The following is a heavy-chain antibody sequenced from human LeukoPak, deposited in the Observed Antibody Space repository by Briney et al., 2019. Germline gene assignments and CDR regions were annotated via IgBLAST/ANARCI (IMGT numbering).Heavy chain of an antibody. Sequence: PSDTLSLTCAVSGDSISSGGHSLHWIRQPPGKGLDWIGYIYTSGSTNYNPSLKSRVTMSVDTSKNQFSLNLSSVTAADTAVYYCARGGRSSSWLYYMDVWGKGTTVTISS. CDR3: ARGGRSSSWLYYMDV. V-gene: IGHV4-61*08. D-gene: IGHD6-13*01. J-gene: IGHJ6*03. CDR2: IYTSGST. CDR1: GDSISSGGHS.